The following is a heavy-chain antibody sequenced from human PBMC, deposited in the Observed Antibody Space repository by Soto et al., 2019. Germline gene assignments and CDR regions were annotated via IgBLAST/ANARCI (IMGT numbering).Heavy chain of an antibody. D-gene: IGHD6-13*01. CDR1: GGSISSGGYS. CDR2: IYYSGST. CDR3: ARHRDTYSIYGMDV. Sequence: SETLSLTCAVSGGSISSGGYSWSWIRQPPGKGLEWIGYIYYSGSTYYNPSLKSRVTISVDTSKNQFSLKLSSVTAADTAVYYCARHRDTYSIYGMDVWGQGTTVTVSS. J-gene: IGHJ6*02. V-gene: IGHV4-30-2*03.